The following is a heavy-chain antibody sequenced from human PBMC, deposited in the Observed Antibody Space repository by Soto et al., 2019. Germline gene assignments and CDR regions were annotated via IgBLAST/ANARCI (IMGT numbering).Heavy chain of an antibody. CDR3: ARDSRLRSALDY. J-gene: IGHJ4*02. Sequence: SETLSLTCPVSGCSISSGGYYWSWIRQHPGKGLEWIGYIYYSGSTYYNPSLKSRVTISVDTSKNQFSLKLSSVTAADTAVYYCARDSRLRSALDYWGQGTLVTVSS. CDR2: IYYSGST. D-gene: IGHD4-17*01. CDR1: GCSISSGGYY. V-gene: IGHV4-31*03.